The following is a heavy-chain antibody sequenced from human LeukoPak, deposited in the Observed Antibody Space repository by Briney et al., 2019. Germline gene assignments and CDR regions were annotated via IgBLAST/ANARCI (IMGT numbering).Heavy chain of an antibody. V-gene: IGHV1-8*01. CDR2: MNPNSGNT. Sequence: ASVKVSCKASGHTFTSYDINWVRQATGQGLEWMGWMNPNSGNTGYAQKFQGRVTMTRNTSISTAYMELSSLRSEDTAVYYCARGDYDTPWNWFDPWGQGTLVTVSS. CDR3: ARGDYDTPWNWFDP. CDR1: GHTFTSYD. J-gene: IGHJ5*02. D-gene: IGHD3-9*01.